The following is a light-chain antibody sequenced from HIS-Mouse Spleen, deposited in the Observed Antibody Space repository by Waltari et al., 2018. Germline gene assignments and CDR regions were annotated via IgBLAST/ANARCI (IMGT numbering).Light chain of an antibody. CDR2: EDT. V-gene: IGLV3-10*01. CDR3: YSTDSSGNVV. CDR1: ALPEQY. J-gene: IGLJ2*01. Sequence: SYELTQPPSVSVSPGQTARITCSGDALPEQYAYWYQQKSGQAPVLVIYEDTKRPSGIPERFSGSSSGTMATLTISGAQVEDEADYYCYSTDSSGNVVFGGGTKLTVL.